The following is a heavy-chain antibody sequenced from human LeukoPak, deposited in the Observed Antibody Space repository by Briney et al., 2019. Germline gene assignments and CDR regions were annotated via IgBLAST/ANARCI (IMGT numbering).Heavy chain of an antibody. V-gene: IGHV1-69*06. D-gene: IGHD2-2*01. CDR1: GGTFSSYA. Sequence: ASVKVSCKASGGTFSSYAISWVRQAPGQGLEWMGGIIPIFGTANYAQKLQGRVTITADKSTSTAYMELSSLRSEDTAVYYCARGFYCSSTSCYSEWFDPWGQGTLVTVSS. CDR3: ARGFYCSSTSCYSEWFDP. J-gene: IGHJ5*02. CDR2: IIPIFGTA.